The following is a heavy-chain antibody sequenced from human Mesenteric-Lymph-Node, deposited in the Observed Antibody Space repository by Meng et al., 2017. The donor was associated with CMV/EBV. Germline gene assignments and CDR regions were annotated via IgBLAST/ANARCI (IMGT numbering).Heavy chain of an antibody. J-gene: IGHJ4*02. V-gene: IGHV3-30*02. D-gene: IGHD3-16*01. Sequence: GGSLRLSCAASGFSFWAYTLHWVRQAPGKGLEWVAFIRYDGSDKHYADSVKGRCSISRDNSKNTLFLQVNSLRDEDTAVYYCARDRSPNGGFDYWGQGTLVTVSS. CDR2: IRYDGSDK. CDR3: ARDRSPNGGFDY. CDR1: GFSFWAYT.